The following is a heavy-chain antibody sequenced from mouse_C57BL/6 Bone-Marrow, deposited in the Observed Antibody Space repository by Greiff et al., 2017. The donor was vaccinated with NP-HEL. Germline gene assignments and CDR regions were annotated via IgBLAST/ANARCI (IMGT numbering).Heavy chain of an antibody. CDR2: IHPSDSYT. CDR1: GYTFTSYW. Sequence: QVQLQQPGAELVKPGASVKVSCKASGYTFTSYWMHWVKQRPGQGLEWIGRIHPSDSYTNYNQKFKGKATLTVDKSSSTAYLQLSSLTSEDSAVYCGARNWETGWYFDDWGKGTTVTVSS. J-gene: IGHJ1*03. D-gene: IGHD4-1*01. CDR3: ARNWETGWYFDD. V-gene: IGHV1-74*01.